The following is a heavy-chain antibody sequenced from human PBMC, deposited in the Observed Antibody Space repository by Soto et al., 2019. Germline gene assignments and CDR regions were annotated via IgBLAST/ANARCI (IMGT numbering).Heavy chain of an antibody. Sequence: QVRLQESGPGLVKPSETLSLTCAVSGTSFGTYSWSWIRQPPGKGLEWIGYIFYSGHLKSNPSLKSRLTIAVDPPKNQSAPRLTSVTAADTAVYYGAREGGGYRFDYWGQGALVTVSS. V-gene: IGHV4-59*01. J-gene: IGHJ4*02. CDR2: IFYSGHL. CDR3: AREGGGYRFDY. D-gene: IGHD1-26*01. CDR1: GTSFGTYS.